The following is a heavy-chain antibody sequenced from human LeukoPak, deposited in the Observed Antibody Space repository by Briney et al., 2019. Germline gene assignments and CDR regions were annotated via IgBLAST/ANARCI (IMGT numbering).Heavy chain of an antibody. CDR2: IYHSGST. D-gene: IGHD3-22*01. CDR1: GGSISSGGYS. J-gene: IGHJ4*02. CDR3: ARVFYYDSSGYYSDLYFDY. Sequence: SETLSLTCTVSGGSISSGGYSWSWIRQPPGKGLEWIGYIYHSGSTYYNPSLKSRVTISVDRSKNQFSLKLSSVTAADTAVYYCARVFYYDSSGYYSDLYFDYWGQGTLVTVSS. V-gene: IGHV4-30-2*01.